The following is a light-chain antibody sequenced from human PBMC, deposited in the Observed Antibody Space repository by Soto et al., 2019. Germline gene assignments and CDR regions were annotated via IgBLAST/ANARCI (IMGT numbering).Light chain of an antibody. J-gene: IGKJ4*01. Sequence: EIVMTQSPATLSVSPGERATLSCRASQSVNSNLAWYRQKPGQAPRLLISDASTMATGVPARFSGSGSGTEFNHNSSSPQYEDSGIYYFPQYNFWPPLTFGGGTKVEIK. CDR2: DAS. CDR3: PQYNFWPPLT. CDR1: QSVNSN. V-gene: IGKV3-15*01.